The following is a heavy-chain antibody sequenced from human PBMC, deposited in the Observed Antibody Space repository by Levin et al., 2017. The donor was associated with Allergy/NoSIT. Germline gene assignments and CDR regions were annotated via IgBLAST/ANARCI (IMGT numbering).Heavy chain of an antibody. J-gene: IGHJ4*02. V-gene: IGHV3-49*03. D-gene: IGHD3-10*01. CDR3: TRDLPITMVRGVNRDY. Sequence: GESLKISCTASGFTFGDYAMSWFRQAPGKGLEWVGFIRSKAYGGTTEYAASVKGRFTISRDDSKSIAYLQMNSLKTEDTAVYYCTRDLPITMVRGVNRDYWGQGTLVTVSS. CDR1: GFTFGDYA. CDR2: IRSKAYGGTT.